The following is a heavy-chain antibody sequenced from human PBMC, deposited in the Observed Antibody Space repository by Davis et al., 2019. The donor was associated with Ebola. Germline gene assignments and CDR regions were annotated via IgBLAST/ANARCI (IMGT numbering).Heavy chain of an antibody. CDR2: ISSGSFNI. CDR1: GITFSRYS. J-gene: IGHJ4*02. V-gene: IGHV3-48*02. Sequence: PGGSLRLSCAASGITFSRYSMNWVRQAPGKGLEWVAFISSGSFNIHYADSVKGRFTISRDNAKNSLFLQMNSLRDEDTAVYYCARWSIRGQWGQGTLVTVSS. D-gene: IGHD3-3*01. CDR3: ARWSIRGQ.